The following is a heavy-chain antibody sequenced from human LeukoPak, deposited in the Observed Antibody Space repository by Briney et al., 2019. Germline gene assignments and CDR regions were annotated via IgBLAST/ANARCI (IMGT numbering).Heavy chain of an antibody. V-gene: IGHV1-2*02. J-gene: IGHJ5*02. D-gene: IGHD5-18*01. Sequence: ASVKVSCKASAYTFSDYYIHWVRQAPGQGLEWMGWTNPNSGGTNYAQKFQGRVTMTRDTSISTAYMELRRLRSDDTAVFYCARGPFRNVDTAMIASRFDPWGQGTLVTVSS. CDR1: AYTFSDYY. CDR3: ARGPFRNVDTAMIASRFDP. CDR2: TNPNSGGT.